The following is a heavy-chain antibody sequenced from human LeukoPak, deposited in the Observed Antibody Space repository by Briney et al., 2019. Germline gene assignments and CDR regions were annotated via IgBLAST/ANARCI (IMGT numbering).Heavy chain of an antibody. CDR3: ARAPFYDYVWGSYRYYFDY. CDR2: INHSGST. D-gene: IGHD3-16*02. Sequence: PSETLSLTCAVYGGSFSGYYWSWIRQPPGKGLEWIGEINHSGSTNYNPSLKSRVTISVDTSKNQFSLKLSSVTAADTAVYYCARAPFYDYVWGSYRYYFDYWGQGTLVTVSS. CDR1: GGSFSGYY. V-gene: IGHV4-34*01. J-gene: IGHJ4*02.